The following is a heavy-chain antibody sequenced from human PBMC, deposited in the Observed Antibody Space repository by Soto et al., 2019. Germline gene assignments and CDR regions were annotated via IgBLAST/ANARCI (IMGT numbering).Heavy chain of an antibody. CDR1: GFTFRSHG. J-gene: IGHJ4*02. CDR3: AKQYEFGGLEDY. V-gene: IGHV3-30*18. Sequence: QVQLVESGGGVVQPGTSLRLSCAASGFTFRSHGMHWVRQVPGKGLEWVAAISNDGRSKYYADSVKGRFSISRDNSENTMYLQMHSLRVEDTAMYYCAKQYEFGGLEDYWGQGTLVTVSS. CDR2: ISNDGRSK. D-gene: IGHD3-3*01.